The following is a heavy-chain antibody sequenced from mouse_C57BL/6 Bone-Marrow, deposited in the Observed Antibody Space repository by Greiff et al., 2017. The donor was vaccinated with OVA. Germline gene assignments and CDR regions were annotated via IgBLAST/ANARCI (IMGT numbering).Heavy chain of an antibody. Sequence: EVKLVESGGGLVKPGGSLKLSCAASGFTFSDSGMHWVRQAPEKGLEWVAYISSGSSTIYYADTVKGRFTLSRDNAKNTLFLQMTSLRSEDTAMYYCARDLSWDFDYWGQGTTLTVSS. CDR1: GFTFSDSG. D-gene: IGHD2-3*01. CDR3: ARDLSWDFDY. V-gene: IGHV5-17*01. J-gene: IGHJ2*01. CDR2: ISSGSSTI.